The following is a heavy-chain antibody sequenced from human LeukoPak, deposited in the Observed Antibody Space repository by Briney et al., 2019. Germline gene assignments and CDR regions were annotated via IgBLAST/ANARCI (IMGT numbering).Heavy chain of an antibody. CDR1: GYTLTELS. Sequence: ASVKVSCKVSGYTLTELSMHWVRQAPGKGLEWMGGFDPGDGETIYAQKFQGRVTMTEDTSTDTAYMELSSLRSEDTAVYYCATDIVVVPAASPHYYYYGMDVWGQGTTVTVSS. V-gene: IGHV1-24*01. CDR2: FDPGDGET. D-gene: IGHD2-2*01. J-gene: IGHJ6*02. CDR3: ATDIVVVPAASPHYYYYGMDV.